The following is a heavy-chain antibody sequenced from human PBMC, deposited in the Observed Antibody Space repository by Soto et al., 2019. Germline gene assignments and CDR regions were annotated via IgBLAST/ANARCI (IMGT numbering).Heavy chain of an antibody. D-gene: IGHD3-10*01. CDR2: IWYDGSNK. CDR3: ARDPVYYGSGKNYYYYYMDV. CDR1: GFTFSSYG. J-gene: IGHJ6*03. Sequence: GGSLRLSCAASGFTFSSYGMHWVRQAPGKGLEWVAVIWYDGSNKYYADSVKGRFTISRDNSKNTLYLQMNSLRAEDTAVYYCARDPVYYGSGKNYYYYYMDVWGKGTTVTVSS. V-gene: IGHV3-33*01.